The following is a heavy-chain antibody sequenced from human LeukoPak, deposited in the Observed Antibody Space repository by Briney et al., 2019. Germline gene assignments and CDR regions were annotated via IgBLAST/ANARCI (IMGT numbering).Heavy chain of an antibody. V-gene: IGHV3-15*01. J-gene: IGHJ3*02. CDR1: GFTLSDAW. Sequence: GGSLRLSCAASGFTLSDAWMSWVRQAPGKGLEWVGRIKSKTDGGTVDYAAPVKGRFTISRDDSKNTLCLQMNGLKTEDTAAYYCITGGYGLDIWGQGTMVTVSS. CDR3: ITGGYGLDI. D-gene: IGHD2-15*01. CDR2: IKSKTDGGTV.